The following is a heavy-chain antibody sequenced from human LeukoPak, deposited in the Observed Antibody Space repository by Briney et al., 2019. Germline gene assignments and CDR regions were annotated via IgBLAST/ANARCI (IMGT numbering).Heavy chain of an antibody. CDR3: VRDLSGSQQLVSLYGYYYGMDV. CDR2: IYNSVRT. CDR1: GGSVSSGSYY. J-gene: IGHJ6*02. D-gene: IGHD6-13*01. V-gene: IGHV4-61*01. Sequence: PSETLSLTCIVSGGSVSSGSYYWSWIRQPPGKGLEWIGYIYNSVRTNYNPSLKSRATISVDTSKNQLSLKLSSVTAADTAVYFCVRDLSGSQQLVSLYGYYYGMDVWGQGTTVTVSS.